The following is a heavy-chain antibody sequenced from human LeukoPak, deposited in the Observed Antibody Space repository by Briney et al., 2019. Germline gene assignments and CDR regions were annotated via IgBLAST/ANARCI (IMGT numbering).Heavy chain of an antibody. V-gene: IGHV1-2*02. Sequence: ASVKVSCKASGYTFTGYYMHWVRQAPGQGLEWMGWINPNSGGTNYAQEFQGRVTMTRDTSISTAYMELSRLRSDDTAVYYCARGYCSGGSCYFIFDYWGQGTLVTVSS. CDR1: GYTFTGYY. J-gene: IGHJ4*02. CDR3: ARGYCSGGSCYFIFDY. D-gene: IGHD2-15*01. CDR2: INPNSGGT.